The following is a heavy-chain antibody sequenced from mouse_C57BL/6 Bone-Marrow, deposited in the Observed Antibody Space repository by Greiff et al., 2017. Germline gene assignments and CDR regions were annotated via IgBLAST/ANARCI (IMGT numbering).Heavy chain of an antibody. D-gene: IGHD1-1*02. CDR2: INPNNGGT. V-gene: IGHV1-26*01. CDR1: GYTFTDYY. Sequence: VQLQQSGPELVKPGASVKISCKASGYTFTDYYMNWVKQSHGKSLEWIGDINPNNGGTSYNQKFKGKATLTVDKSSSTAYMGLRSLTSEDSAVYYCARWGWCVPGAMDYWGQGTSVTVSS. J-gene: IGHJ4*01. CDR3: ARWGWCVPGAMDY.